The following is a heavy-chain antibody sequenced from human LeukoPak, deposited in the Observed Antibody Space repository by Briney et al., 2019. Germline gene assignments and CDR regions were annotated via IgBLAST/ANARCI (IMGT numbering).Heavy chain of an antibody. V-gene: IGHV1-69*13. Sequence: EASVTVSFTASGGTFSSYAISWVRQAPGQGLEWMGGIIPIFGTANYAQKFQGRVTITADESTSTAYMELSSLRSEDTAVYYCARDGIHGTYYYDSSAVRDEDYYYYYGMDVWGQGTTVTVSS. CDR3: ARDGIHGTYYYDSSAVRDEDYYYYYGMDV. J-gene: IGHJ6*02. CDR1: GGTFSSYA. D-gene: IGHD3-22*01. CDR2: IIPIFGTA.